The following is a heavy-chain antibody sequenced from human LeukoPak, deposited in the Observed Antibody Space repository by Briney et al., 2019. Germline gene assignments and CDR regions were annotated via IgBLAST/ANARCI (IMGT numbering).Heavy chain of an antibody. CDR3: AKDLDDSTERSFQH. J-gene: IGHJ1*01. Sequence: PGGSLRLSCAASGFTFSSYSMNWVRQAPGRGLEWVSSISSSSSYIYYADSVKGRFTISRDNAKNSLYLQMNSLRAEDTAVYYCAKDLDDSTERSFQHWGQGTLVTVSS. V-gene: IGHV3-21*01. CDR1: GFTFSSYS. CDR2: ISSSSSYI. D-gene: IGHD3-22*01.